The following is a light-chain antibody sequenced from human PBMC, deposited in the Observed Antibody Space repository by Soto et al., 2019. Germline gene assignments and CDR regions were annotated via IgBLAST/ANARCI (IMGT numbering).Light chain of an antibody. V-gene: IGKV1-39*01. CDR2: DAS. Sequence: DIQMTQSPSSLSASVGDRVTITCRARQSISNYLNWYQLKPGKVPKLLIYDASALQSGVPSRFSGSGSGTDFTLSVSSLQPEDFATYYCQQSYSTPRTFGQGTKVDIK. CDR3: QQSYSTPRT. CDR1: QSISNY. J-gene: IGKJ1*01.